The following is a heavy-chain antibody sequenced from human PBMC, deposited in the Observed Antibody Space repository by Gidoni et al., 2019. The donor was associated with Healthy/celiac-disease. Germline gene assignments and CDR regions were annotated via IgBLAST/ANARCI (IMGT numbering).Heavy chain of an antibody. CDR1: GGTFSSYP. V-gene: IGHV1-69*06. D-gene: IGHD3-3*01. CDR3: AREGTIFGGYYYGMDV. Sequence: QVQLVQSGAEVKKPGSSVKVSCKASGGTFSSYPISWVRQAPGQGLEWMGGIIPIFGTANSAQKFQGRVTITADKSTSTAYMELSSLRSEDTAVYYCAREGTIFGGYYYGMDVWGQGTTVTVSS. CDR2: IIPIFGTA. J-gene: IGHJ6*02.